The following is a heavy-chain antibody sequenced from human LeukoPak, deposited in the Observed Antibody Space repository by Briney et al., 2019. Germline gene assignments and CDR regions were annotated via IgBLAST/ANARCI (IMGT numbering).Heavy chain of an antibody. CDR1: GGSISSYY. CDR3: ARDFRRHSSGWYRGYYYGMDV. Sequence: SETLSLTCTVSGGSISSYYRSWIRQPPGKGLEWIGYIYYSGSTNYNPSLKSRVTISVDTSKNQFSLKLSSVTAADTAVYYCARDFRRHSSGWYRGYYYGMDVWGQGTTVTVSS. V-gene: IGHV4-59*01. D-gene: IGHD6-19*01. CDR2: IYYSGST. J-gene: IGHJ6*02.